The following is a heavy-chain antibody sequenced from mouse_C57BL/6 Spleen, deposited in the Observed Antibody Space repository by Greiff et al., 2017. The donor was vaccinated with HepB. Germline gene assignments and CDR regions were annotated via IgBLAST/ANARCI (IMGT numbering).Heavy chain of an antibody. Sequence: QVQLKQPGAELVKPGASVKLSCKASGYTFTSYWMHWVKQRPGQGLEWIGMIHPNSGSTNYNEKFKSKATLTVDKSSSTAYMQLSSLTSEDSAVYYCASWGDGNYGFAYWGQGTLVTVSA. J-gene: IGHJ3*01. D-gene: IGHD2-1*01. CDR2: IHPNSGST. CDR1: GYTFTSYW. CDR3: ASWGDGNYGFAY. V-gene: IGHV1-64*01.